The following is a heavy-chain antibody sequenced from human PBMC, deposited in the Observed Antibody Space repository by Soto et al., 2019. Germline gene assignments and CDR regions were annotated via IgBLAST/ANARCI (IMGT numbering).Heavy chain of an antibody. V-gene: IGHV3-23*01. Sequence: PGLSSAACVFTFRTYGITWFRQSTGNGLEWVSGISGSGGERDYGDSGEGRFSISRDNYENSLFLQMHSLRDEDTAIYYCGKYKVNDCGSFDYWGQGTLVTVSS. J-gene: IGHJ4*02. D-gene: IGHD2-21*02. CDR1: VFTFRTYG. CDR2: ISGSGGER. CDR3: GKYKVNDCGSFDY.